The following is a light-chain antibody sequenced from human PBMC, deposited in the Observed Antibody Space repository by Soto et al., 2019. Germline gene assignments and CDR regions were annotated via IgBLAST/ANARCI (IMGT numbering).Light chain of an antibody. V-gene: IGKV1-5*03. J-gene: IGKJ4*01. CDR1: QSISSW. Sequence: DIPMTQSPSTLSAFVGDRVTITCRASQSISSWVAWYQQKPGKAPNLLIYKASTLQSGVPSRFSGSRSGTEFILTINSLQPDDFATHYCQQYNSYSILTFGGGTKVEIK. CDR3: QQYNSYSILT. CDR2: KAS.